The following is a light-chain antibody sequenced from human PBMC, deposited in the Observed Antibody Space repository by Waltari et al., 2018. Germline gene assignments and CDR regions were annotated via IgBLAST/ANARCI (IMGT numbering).Light chain of an antibody. CDR3: CSYAGPDTFVV. J-gene: IGLJ2*01. Sequence: QSALTQPRSVSGSLEQSATTPCPGTKRDLGASHPFSWYQRHPGKVPQLMIYDLTERPSGVPDRFSASKSGNTAFLTISGLQAEDEADYYCCSYAGPDTFVVFGGGTQLTVL. V-gene: IGLV2-11*01. CDR2: DLT. CDR1: KRDLGASHP.